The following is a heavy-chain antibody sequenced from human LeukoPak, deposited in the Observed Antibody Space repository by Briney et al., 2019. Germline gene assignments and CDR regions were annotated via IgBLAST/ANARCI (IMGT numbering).Heavy chain of an antibody. CDR1: GFTFSSYA. CDR3: ARDRRRRTYYYYSSGYYFGDY. Sequence: GGSLRLSCAASGFTFSSYAMHWVRQAPGKGLEWVAVISYDGSNKYYADSVKGRFTISRDNSKNTLYLQMNSLGAEDTAVYYCARDRRRRTYYYYSSGYYFGDYWGQGTLVTGSS. V-gene: IGHV3-30-3*01. J-gene: IGHJ4*02. CDR2: ISYDGSNK. D-gene: IGHD3-22*01.